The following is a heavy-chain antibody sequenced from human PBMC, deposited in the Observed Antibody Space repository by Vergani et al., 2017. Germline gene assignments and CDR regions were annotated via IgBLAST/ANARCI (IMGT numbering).Heavy chain of an antibody. CDR3: ALGGKVVPAGKEPDYGDYEGNWFDP. D-gene: IGHD4-17*01. V-gene: IGHV4-4*07. J-gene: IGHJ5*02. Sequence: QVQLQESGPGLVKPSQTLSLTCTVSGGSISSYYWSWIRQPAGKGLEWIGRIYTSGSTNYNPSLKSRVTISVDTSKNQFSLKLSSVTAADTAVYYCALGGKVVPAGKEPDYGDYEGNWFDPWGQGTLVTVSS. CDR1: GGSISSYY. CDR2: IYTSGST.